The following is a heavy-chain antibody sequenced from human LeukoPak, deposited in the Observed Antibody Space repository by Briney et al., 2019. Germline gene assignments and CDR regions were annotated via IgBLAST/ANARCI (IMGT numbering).Heavy chain of an antibody. CDR3: ARHYYYDSSGYRAFDI. CDR1: GYSFTSYW. V-gene: IGHV5-51*01. Sequence: GASLQISCKGSGYSFTSYWIGWLRQLPGKGREWMGIIYPGDSDTRYSPSFQGQVTISADKSISTAYLQWSSLKASDTAMYYCARHYYYDSSGYRAFDIWGQGTMVTVSS. D-gene: IGHD3-22*01. J-gene: IGHJ3*02. CDR2: IYPGDSDT.